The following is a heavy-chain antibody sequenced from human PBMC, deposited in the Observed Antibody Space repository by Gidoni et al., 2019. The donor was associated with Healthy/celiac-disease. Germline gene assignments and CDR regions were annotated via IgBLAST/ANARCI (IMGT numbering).Heavy chain of an antibody. D-gene: IGHD2-2*01. V-gene: IGHV3-23*01. CDR1: GFSVSSAG. J-gene: IGHJ4*02. CDR3: AKDSPDIVVVPAALGGVYYFDY. CDR2: ISCSGGST. Sequence: EVQPLESGRGLVQPGEYLRLYCAAYGFSVSSAGMSWVSQAPGKGLEWVSAISCSGGSTYYADSVNGLFTISRDNSKNPLYLQMISRRAEDTAVYYCAKDSPDIVVVPAALGGVYYFDYWGQGTLVTVSS.